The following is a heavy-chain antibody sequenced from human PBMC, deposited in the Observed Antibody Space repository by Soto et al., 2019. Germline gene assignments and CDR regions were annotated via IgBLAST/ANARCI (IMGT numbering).Heavy chain of an antibody. Sequence: GASVKVSCKASGFTFSSYAMSWVRQAPGKGLEWVSTISGSGGSTTYADSVKGRFTISRDNAKNTLYLQMNSLRAEDTAVYYCVRGEGGWETYWGQGTLVTVSS. J-gene: IGHJ4*02. CDR1: GFTFSSYA. D-gene: IGHD6-19*01. V-gene: IGHV3-23*01. CDR3: VRGEGGWETY. CDR2: ISGSGGST.